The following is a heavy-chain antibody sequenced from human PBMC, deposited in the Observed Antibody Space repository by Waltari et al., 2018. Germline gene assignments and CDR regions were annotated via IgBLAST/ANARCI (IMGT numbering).Heavy chain of an antibody. CDR2: IWYDGSNK. V-gene: IGHV3-33*01. Sequence: QVQLVESGGGVVQPGRSLRLSCAASGFTFSSYGMHCVRQAPGKGLEWVAVIWYDGSNKYYADSVKGRFTISRDNSKNTLYLQMNSLRAEDTAVYYCASEGRAVAGPADYWGQGTLVTVSS. D-gene: IGHD6-19*01. CDR1: GFTFSSYG. CDR3: ASEGRAVAGPADY. J-gene: IGHJ4*02.